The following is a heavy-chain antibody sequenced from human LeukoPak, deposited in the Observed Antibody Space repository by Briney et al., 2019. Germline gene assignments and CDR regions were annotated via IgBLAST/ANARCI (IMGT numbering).Heavy chain of an antibody. CDR3: ARVRSSSSKPRDY. D-gene: IGHD6-6*01. CDR2: INPNSGGT. Sequence: ASVKASCKASGYTFTGYYMHWVRQAPGQGLEWMGWINPNSGGTNYAQKFQGRVTMTRDTSISTAYMELSRLRSDDTAVYYCARVRSSSSKPRDYWGQGTLVTVSS. CDR1: GYTFTGYY. J-gene: IGHJ4*02. V-gene: IGHV1-2*02.